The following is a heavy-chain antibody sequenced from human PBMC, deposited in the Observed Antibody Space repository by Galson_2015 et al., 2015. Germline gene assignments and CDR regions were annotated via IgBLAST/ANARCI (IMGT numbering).Heavy chain of an antibody. V-gene: IGHV3-30*18. CDR3: AKGDGRQGYFDY. Sequence: SLRLSCAASRFTFSSYGMHWVRQAPGKGLEWVAVISYDGSNKYYADSVKGRFTISRDNPKNTLYLQMNSLRAEDTAVYYCAKGDGRQGYFDYWGQGTLVTVSS. CDR2: ISYDGSNK. CDR1: RFTFSSYG. J-gene: IGHJ4*02.